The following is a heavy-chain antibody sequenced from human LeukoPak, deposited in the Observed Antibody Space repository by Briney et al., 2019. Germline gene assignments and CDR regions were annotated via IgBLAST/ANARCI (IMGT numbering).Heavy chain of an antibody. CDR3: ARDDSYSRKYYYGMDA. Sequence: GASVKVSCKASGYTFTSSGISWVRQAPGQGLEWMGWSSAYNGNTNYAQKLQGRVTMTTDTSTSTAYMELRSLRSDDTAVYYCARDDSYSRKYYYGMDAWGQGTTVTVSS. CDR2: SSAYNGNT. CDR1: GYTFTSSG. J-gene: IGHJ6*02. D-gene: IGHD5-18*01. V-gene: IGHV1-18*01.